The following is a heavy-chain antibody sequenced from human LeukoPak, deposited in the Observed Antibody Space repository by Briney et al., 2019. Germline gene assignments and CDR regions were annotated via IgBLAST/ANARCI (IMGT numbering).Heavy chain of an antibody. V-gene: IGHV4-59*08. CDR2: IYYSGST. CDR3: ARHHDGGPKLRLDF. D-gene: IGHD2-15*01. CDR1: GVSISSSY. J-gene: IGHJ4*02. Sequence: SETLSLTCTVSGVSISSSYWSWIRQPPGKGLEWIGYIYYSGSTNYNPSLNSRVTTSIDTSMNQLSLTLVSVTAADTAVYFCARHHDGGPKLRLDFWGLGVLVTVSS.